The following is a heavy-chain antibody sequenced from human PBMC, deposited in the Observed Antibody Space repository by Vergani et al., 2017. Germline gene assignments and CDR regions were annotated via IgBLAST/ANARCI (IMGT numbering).Heavy chain of an antibody. Sequence: EVQLVESGGGVVRPGGSLRLSCAASGFTFDDYGMSWVRQAPGKGLEGVSGINWNCGSTGYADSVKGRFTISRDNAKNSLYLQMNRLRAEDTALSYCAREPRYDILTDNKYYFDYWGQGTLVTVSS. D-gene: IGHD3-9*01. CDR3: AREPRYDILTDNKYYFDY. J-gene: IGHJ4*02. CDR1: GFTFDDYG. CDR2: INWNCGST. V-gene: IGHV3-20*04.